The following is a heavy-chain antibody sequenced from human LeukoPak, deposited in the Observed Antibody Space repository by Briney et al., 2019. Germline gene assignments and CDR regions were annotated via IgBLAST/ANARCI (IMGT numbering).Heavy chain of an antibody. V-gene: IGHV3-21*04. CDR1: GFTFSSYA. CDR2: ISTSSNYI. CDR3: AKSTAWGEGSGGFNY. Sequence: GGSLRLSCAASGFTFSSYAMSWVRQAPGKGLEWISSISTSSNYIYYADALKGRFTISRDNTKNSLYLQMNSLRTEDTAVYYCAKSTAWGEGSGGFNYWGQGTLVTVSS. D-gene: IGHD2-15*01. J-gene: IGHJ4*02.